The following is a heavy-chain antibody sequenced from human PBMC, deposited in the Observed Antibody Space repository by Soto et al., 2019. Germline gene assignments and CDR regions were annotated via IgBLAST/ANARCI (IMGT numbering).Heavy chain of an antibody. CDR1: GVSVSSGSYY. Sequence: QVQLQESGPGLVKPSETLSLTCSVSGVSVSSGSYYWSWIRQPPGKGLEWIGYISYSGSTKYNPSHKNRFTISLDTSQNLFSLKLRFVTAADTAIYYCARDQGVTRDLYYYPMDVWGQGTTVTVSS. D-gene: IGHD4-4*01. V-gene: IGHV4-61*01. CDR3: ARDQGVTRDLYYYPMDV. CDR2: ISYSGST. J-gene: IGHJ6*02.